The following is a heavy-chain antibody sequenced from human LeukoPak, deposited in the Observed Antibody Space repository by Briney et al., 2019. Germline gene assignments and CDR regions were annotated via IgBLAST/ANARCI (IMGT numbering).Heavy chain of an antibody. CDR3: ARDDGITGTTYDY. CDR1: GGTFSSYT. V-gene: IGHV1-69*04. Sequence: SVKISCKASGGTFSSYTISWVRQAPGQGLEWMGRIIPILGIANYAQKFQGRVTITADKSTSTAYMELSSLRSEDTAVSYCARDDGITGTTYDYWGQGTLVTVSS. CDR2: IIPILGIA. J-gene: IGHJ4*02. D-gene: IGHD1-7*01.